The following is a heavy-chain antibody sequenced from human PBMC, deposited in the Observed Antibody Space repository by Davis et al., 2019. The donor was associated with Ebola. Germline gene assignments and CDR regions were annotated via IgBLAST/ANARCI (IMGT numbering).Heavy chain of an antibody. J-gene: IGHJ5*02. D-gene: IGHD6-13*01. CDR2: IYYSGST. CDR1: AGSISSYY. Sequence: SETLSLTCTVSAGSISSYYWSWIRQPPGKGLEWIGYIYYSGSTNYNPSLKSRVTISVDTSKNQFSLKLSSVTAADTAVYYCAREGSWYGDWFDPWGQGTLVTVSS. V-gene: IGHV4-59*01. CDR3: AREGSWYGDWFDP.